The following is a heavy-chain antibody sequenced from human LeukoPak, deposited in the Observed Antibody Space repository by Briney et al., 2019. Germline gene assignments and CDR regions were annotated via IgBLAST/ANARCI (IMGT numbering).Heavy chain of an antibody. Sequence: ASVKVSFKASGYTFTSYYMHWVRQAPGQGLEWMGIINPSGGSISYAQKFQGRVTMTRDTSTSTVYMELSRLRSDDTAVYYCARDRSGKGAFDIWGQGTMVTVSS. V-gene: IGHV1-46*01. CDR2: INPSGGSI. CDR1: GYTFTSYY. J-gene: IGHJ3*02. CDR3: ARDRSGKGAFDI. D-gene: IGHD1-26*01.